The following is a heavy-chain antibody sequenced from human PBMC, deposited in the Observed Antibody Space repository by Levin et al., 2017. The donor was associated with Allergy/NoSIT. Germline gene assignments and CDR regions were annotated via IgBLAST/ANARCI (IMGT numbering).Heavy chain of an antibody. Sequence: SQTLSLTCAISGDSVSSNSAAWNWIRQSPSRGLEWLGRTYYRSKWYYDYTLSVRSRMTIFPDTSKNQLSMHLNSVTPDETAVYYCVRGQSSSPTSNVDYWGQGTLVTVSS. CDR1: GDSVSSNSAA. CDR3: VRGQSSSPTSNVDY. CDR2: TYYRSKWYY. V-gene: IGHV6-1*01. D-gene: IGHD6-6*01. J-gene: IGHJ4*02.